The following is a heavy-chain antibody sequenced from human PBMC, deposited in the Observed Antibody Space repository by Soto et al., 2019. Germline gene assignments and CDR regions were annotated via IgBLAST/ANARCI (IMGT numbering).Heavy chain of an antibody. CDR3: AGHYYDSSGYYVSPYYFDY. J-gene: IGHJ4*02. Sequence: ASVQVSCKASGYTFTTYYIHWVRQAPGQGLEWMGIINPSSGSAGYAQKFQVSVTMTRDTPTSTFYMELSSLRFEDTAVYFCAGHYYDSSGYYVSPYYFDYWGQGTPVTVSS. CDR1: GYTFTTYY. CDR2: INPSSGSA. V-gene: IGHV1-46*01. D-gene: IGHD3-22*01.